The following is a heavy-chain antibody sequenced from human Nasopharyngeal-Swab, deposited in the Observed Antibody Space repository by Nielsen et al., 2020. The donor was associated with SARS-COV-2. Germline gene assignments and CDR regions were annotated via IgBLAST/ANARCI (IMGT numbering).Heavy chain of an antibody. CDR3: ARDHYSSSSGPSNFDY. J-gene: IGHJ4*02. CDR2: IWYDGSNE. Sequence: GESLKISCAASGFTVSSNHMSWGRQAPGKGREWVAVIWYDGSNEYYADSVKGRFTISRDNSKNTLYLQMNSLRVEDTAVYYCARDHYSSSSGPSNFDYWGQGTLVTVSS. D-gene: IGHD6-6*01. CDR1: GFTVSSNH. V-gene: IGHV3-33*08.